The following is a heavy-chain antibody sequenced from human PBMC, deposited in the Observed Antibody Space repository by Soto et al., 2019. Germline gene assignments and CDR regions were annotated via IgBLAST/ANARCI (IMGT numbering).Heavy chain of an antibody. CDR3: ARDPSNYYDSSGYLYYYYGMDV. V-gene: IGHV1-3*01. D-gene: IGHD3-22*01. J-gene: IGHJ6*02. CDR2: INAGNGNT. CDR1: GYTFTSYA. Sequence: ASVKVSWKASGYTFTSYAMHWVRQAPGQRLEWMGWINAGNGNTKYSQKFQGRVTITRDTSASTAYMELSSLRSEDTAVYYCARDPSNYYDSSGYLYYYYGMDVWGQATTVTVSS.